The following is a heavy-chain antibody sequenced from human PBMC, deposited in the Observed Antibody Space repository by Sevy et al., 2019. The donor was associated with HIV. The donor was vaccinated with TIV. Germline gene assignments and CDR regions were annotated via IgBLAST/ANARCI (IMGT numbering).Heavy chain of an antibody. J-gene: IGHJ4*02. Sequence: ASVKVSCKASGYTFTGQYIHWVRQAPGQGLEWMGWINPKSGGTNYAQEFQGRVTMTRDTSISTAYMELSGLKSDDTAISYCARARRLRGYSYGSFDYWGQGTLVTVSS. CDR1: GYTFTGQY. D-gene: IGHD5-18*01. CDR2: INPKSGGT. CDR3: ARARRLRGYSYGSFDY. V-gene: IGHV1-2*02.